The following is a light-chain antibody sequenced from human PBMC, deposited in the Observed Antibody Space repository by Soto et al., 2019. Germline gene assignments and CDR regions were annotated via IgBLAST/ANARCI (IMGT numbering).Light chain of an antibody. J-gene: IGKJ5*01. CDR3: QQASSFPLT. CDR2: AAS. V-gene: IGKV1-9*01. Sequence: DIQLTQSPSFLSASVGDRVTITCRASQGIRSYLAWYQQKPGKAPKLLINAASTLQSGVPSRFSGSASGTYFTLTISSLQPEDFATYYCQQASSFPLTFGQGTRLEI. CDR1: QGIRSY.